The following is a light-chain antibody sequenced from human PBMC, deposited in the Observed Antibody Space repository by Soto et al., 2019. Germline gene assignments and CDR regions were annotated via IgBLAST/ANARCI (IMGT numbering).Light chain of an antibody. J-gene: IGKJ1*01. CDR3: QQYNSYSTRK. Sequence: DVQLTQAPSTLSASVGDRVTITCRASQSIGNWLAWYQQKPGKAPNLLIYDASTLENGVPSRFSGSASGTDFTLTISSLQPYDFATYYCQQYNSYSTRKCGQGTKVDIK. CDR2: DAS. CDR1: QSIGNW. V-gene: IGKV1-5*01.